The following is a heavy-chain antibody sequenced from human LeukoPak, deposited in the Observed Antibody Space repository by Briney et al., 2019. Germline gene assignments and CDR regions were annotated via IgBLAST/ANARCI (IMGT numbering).Heavy chain of an antibody. CDR2: IFHTGGT. CDR1: GDSISSRNW. J-gene: IGHJ3*01. Sequence: SATLSLTCSVSGDSISSRNWWTWVRQTPEKGLEWIGEIFHTGGTNYNPSVEGRVTISIDKSTNHFSLMLTSVTAADTALYYCARGMWFDTLFSAFDVWGQGTMVSVS. V-gene: IGHV4-4*02. CDR3: ARGMWFDTLFSAFDV. D-gene: IGHD3-10*01.